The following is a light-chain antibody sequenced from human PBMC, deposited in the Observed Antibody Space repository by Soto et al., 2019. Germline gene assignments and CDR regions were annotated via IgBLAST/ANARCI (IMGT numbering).Light chain of an antibody. CDR1: QSVENY. V-gene: IGKV3-11*01. CDR3: HQRYIWPPLT. CDR2: DTS. J-gene: IGKJ4*01. Sequence: EIVLTQSPATLSLSPGERATLSCRASQSVENYLARFQQKRGQAPRLLIYDTSNRAAGIPDRFSGSGSGTDFTLTISSLEPEDFAVYYCHQRYIWPPLTFGGGTKVEIK.